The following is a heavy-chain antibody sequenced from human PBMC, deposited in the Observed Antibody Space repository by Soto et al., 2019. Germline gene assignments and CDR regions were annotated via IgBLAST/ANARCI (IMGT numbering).Heavy chain of an antibody. Sequence: EVQLLESGGGLVQPGGSLRLSCAASGFTFSNYAVTWVRQAPGKGREWVSTISGSGGSTYYADSVKGRFTISRDNSKNTQYVQMTSLRADDTAVYYCAKDQGSSWYEIDYWGQGSLVTVSS. V-gene: IGHV3-23*01. CDR2: ISGSGGST. J-gene: IGHJ4*02. CDR1: GFTFSNYA. CDR3: AKDQGSSWYEIDY. D-gene: IGHD6-13*01.